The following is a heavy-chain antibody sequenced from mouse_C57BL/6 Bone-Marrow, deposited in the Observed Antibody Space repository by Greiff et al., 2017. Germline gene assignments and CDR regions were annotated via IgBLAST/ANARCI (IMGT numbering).Heavy chain of an antibody. CDR1: GFNIKDYY. CDR3: ARGAHYYGSSLGGFDY. D-gene: IGHD1-1*01. J-gene: IGHJ2*01. V-gene: IGHV14-2*01. CDR2: IDPEDGET. Sequence: EVQLQQSGAELVKPGASVKLSCTASGFNIKDYYMHWVKQRPEQGLEWIGRIDPEDGETKYAPKFQGKATLTADKSSSTAYMQFSSLTSEHSAIYYAARGAHYYGSSLGGFDYWGQGTTLTVSS.